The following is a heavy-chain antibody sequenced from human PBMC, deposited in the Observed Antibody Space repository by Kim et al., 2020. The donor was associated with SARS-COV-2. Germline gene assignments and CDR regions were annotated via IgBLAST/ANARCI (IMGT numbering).Heavy chain of an antibody. CDR3: ARDLPRIAAAGTSISYFDY. D-gene: IGHD6-13*01. CDR2: IYHSGST. J-gene: IGHJ4*02. Sequence: SETLSLTCAVSGGSISSSNWWSWVRQPPGKGLEWIGEIYHSGSTNYNPSLKSRVTISVDKSKNQFSLKLSSVTAADTAVYYCARDLPRIAAAGTSISYFDYWGQGTLVTVSS. CDR1: GGSISSSNW. V-gene: IGHV4-4*02.